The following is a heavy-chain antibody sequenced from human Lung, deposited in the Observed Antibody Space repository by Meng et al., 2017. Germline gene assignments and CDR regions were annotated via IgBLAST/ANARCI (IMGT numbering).Heavy chain of an antibody. CDR2: ISAYNGNT. CDR3: VSDRGGGSFDY. D-gene: IGHD3-10*01. V-gene: IGHV1-18*01. Sequence: QVQVLQSGAEVKESGGSVKVSCKASGYTFTTYGLSWVRQAPGQGLEWMGWISAYNGNTKYAQKVQGRVTMTRDTSTTTAYMELRNLRSDDTAVYYCVSDRGGGSFDYWGQGTLVTVSS. J-gene: IGHJ4*02. CDR1: GYTFTTYG.